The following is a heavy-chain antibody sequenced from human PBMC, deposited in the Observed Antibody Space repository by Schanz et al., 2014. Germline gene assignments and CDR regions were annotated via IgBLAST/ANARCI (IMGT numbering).Heavy chain of an antibody. J-gene: IGHJ4*02. D-gene: IGHD1-7*01. CDR2: IWFDGSNK. CDR1: GFTFSRCG. CDR3: VKDLGTATREGWAFAS. Sequence: VQLVESGGVVAQPGGSLRLSCAASGFTFSRCGMHWVRQTPAKGLEWVAIIWFDGSNKYYADSVKGRFTISRDNSRNTLFLQMNSLRAEDTAVYYCVKDLGTATREGWAFASWGQGTLVTVSS. V-gene: IGHV3-33*06.